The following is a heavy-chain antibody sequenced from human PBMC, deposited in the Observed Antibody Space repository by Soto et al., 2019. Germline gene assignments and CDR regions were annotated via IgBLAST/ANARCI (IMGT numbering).Heavy chain of an antibody. J-gene: IGHJ5*02. Sequence: PSETLSLTCTISGASINNYYWSWIRQSPGKGLEWIGYIHYSGSTKYNPSLKSRVTITVDTSKNQFSLNLSSVTAADTAVYYCAIFGDIANWFDPWGQGTLVTVSS. CDR3: AIFGDIANWFDP. CDR2: IHYSGST. D-gene: IGHD3-3*01. V-gene: IGHV4-59*01. CDR1: GASINNYY.